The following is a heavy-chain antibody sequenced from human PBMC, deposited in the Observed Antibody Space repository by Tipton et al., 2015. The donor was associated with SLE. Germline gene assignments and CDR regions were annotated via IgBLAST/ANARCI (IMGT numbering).Heavy chain of an antibody. CDR2: IYYSGST. V-gene: IGHV4-59*01. CDR1: GGSISSYY. CDR3: ARENRIAVAGYYYMDV. J-gene: IGHJ6*03. D-gene: IGHD6-19*01. Sequence: TLSLTCTVSGGSISSYYWGWIRQPPGKGLEWIGYIYYSGSTNYNPSLKSRVTISVDTSKNQFSLKLSSVTAADTAVYYCARENRIAVAGYYYMDVWGKGTTVTVSS.